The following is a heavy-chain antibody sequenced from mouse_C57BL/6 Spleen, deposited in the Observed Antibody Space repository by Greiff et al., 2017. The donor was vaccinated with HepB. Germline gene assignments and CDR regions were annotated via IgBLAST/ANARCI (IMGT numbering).Heavy chain of an antibody. CDR1: GYSITSGYY. CDR3: ARCDYDAGDAMDY. Sequence: EVQLMESGPGLVKPSQSLSLTCSVTGYSITSGYYWNWIRQFPGNKLEWMGYISYDGSNNYNPSLKNRISITRDTSKNQFFLKLNSVTTEDTATYYCARCDYDAGDAMDYWGQGTSVTVSS. V-gene: IGHV3-6*01. J-gene: IGHJ4*01. D-gene: IGHD2-4*01. CDR2: ISYDGSN.